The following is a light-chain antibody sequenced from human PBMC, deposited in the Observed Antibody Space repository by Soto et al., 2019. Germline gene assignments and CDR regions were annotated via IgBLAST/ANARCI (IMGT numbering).Light chain of an antibody. CDR3: GSYAGFNNYVA. Sequence: QSALTQPPSASGSPGQSVTISCTGTISDVGGYNYVSWYQQHPGKAPKLMIYEVSERPSGVPDRFSGSKSGNTASLTVSGLQAEDEADYYCGSYAGFNNYVAFGAGTKVTVL. CDR1: ISDVGGYNY. CDR2: EVS. V-gene: IGLV2-8*01. J-gene: IGLJ2*01.